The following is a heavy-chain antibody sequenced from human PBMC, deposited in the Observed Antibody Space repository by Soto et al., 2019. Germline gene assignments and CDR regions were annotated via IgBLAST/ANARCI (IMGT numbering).Heavy chain of an antibody. D-gene: IGHD3-22*01. J-gene: IGHJ4*02. CDR1: GFTFSSYA. CDR2: ISGSGGST. V-gene: IGHV3-23*01. CDR3: AKDFDHYDSSGYYYSGPDY. Sequence: GGSLRLSCAASGFTFSSYAMSWVRQAPGKGLEWVSAISGSGGSTYYADSVKGRFTISRDNSKNTLYLQMNSLRAEDTAVYYCAKDFDHYDSSGYYYSGPDYWGQGTLVTVSS.